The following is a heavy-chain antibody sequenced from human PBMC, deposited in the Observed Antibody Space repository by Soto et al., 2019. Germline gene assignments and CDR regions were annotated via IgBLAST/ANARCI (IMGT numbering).Heavy chain of an antibody. V-gene: IGHV3-23*01. J-gene: IGHJ4*02. CDR3: AKPDGMTTVTPPNYFDY. CDR1: GFTFSSYA. Sequence: PGGSLRLSCAASGFTFSSYAMSWVRQAPGKGLEWVSAISGSGGSTYYADSVKGRFTISRDNSKNTLYLQMNSLRAEDTAVYYCAKPDGMTTVTPPNYFDYWGQGTLVTVSS. CDR2: ISGSGGST. D-gene: IGHD4-4*01.